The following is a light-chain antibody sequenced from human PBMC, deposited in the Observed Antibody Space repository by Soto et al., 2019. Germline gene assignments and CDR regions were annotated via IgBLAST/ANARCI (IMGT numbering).Light chain of an antibody. J-gene: IGKJ4*01. CDR3: QQYNSYLT. CDR1: QSISSW. CDR2: DAS. Sequence: DIQMTQSPSTLSASVGDRVTITCRASQSISSWLAWYQQKPGKAPKLLNYDASSLESGVPSRFSGSGSETEFSLTISSLQPDDFATYYCQQYNSYLTFGGGTKVEIK. V-gene: IGKV1-5*01.